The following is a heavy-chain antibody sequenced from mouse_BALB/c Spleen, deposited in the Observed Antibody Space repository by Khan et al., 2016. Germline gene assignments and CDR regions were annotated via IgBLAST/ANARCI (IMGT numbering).Heavy chain of an antibody. J-gene: IGHJ3*01. CDR2: IDPENGNT. CDR3: ALDGSWFTY. CDR1: GFNIKDYY. Sequence: VQLQQSGAELVRPGALVKLSCKASGFNIKDYYMHWVKQRPEQGLELIGWIDPENGNTIYDPKFQGKASITADTSSHTAYLQLSSLTSEDTAVYYCALDGSWFTYWGQGTLVTVSA. D-gene: IGHD2-3*01. V-gene: IGHV14-1*02.